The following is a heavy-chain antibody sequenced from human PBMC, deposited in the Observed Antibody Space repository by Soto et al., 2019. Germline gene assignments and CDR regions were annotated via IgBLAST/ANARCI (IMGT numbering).Heavy chain of an antibody. D-gene: IGHD2-8*01. J-gene: IGHJ6*02. V-gene: IGHV4-30-2*01. Sequence: SETLSLTCAVSGGSISSGGYSLSWIRQPPGKGLEWIGYIYHSGSTYYNPSLKSRVTISVDRSKNQFSLKLSSVTAADTAVYYCARGRYCTNGVCYPYYYYYGMDVWGQGTTVTVSS. CDR3: ARGRYCTNGVCYPYYYYYGMDV. CDR1: GGSISSGGYS. CDR2: IYHSGST.